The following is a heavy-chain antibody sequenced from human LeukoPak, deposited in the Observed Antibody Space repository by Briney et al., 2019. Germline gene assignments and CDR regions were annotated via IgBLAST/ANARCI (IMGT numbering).Heavy chain of an antibody. J-gene: IGHJ4*02. CDR1: GGSISSGGYY. CDR2: IYYSGST. D-gene: IGHD4-17*01. CDR3: ARAGTVTTFFDY. Sequence: PSQTLSLTCTVSGGSISSGGYYWSWIRQHPGTGLEWIGYIYYSGSTYYNPSLKSRVTISVDTSKNQFSLKLSSVTAADTAVYYCARAGTVTTFFDYWGQGTLVTVSS. V-gene: IGHV4-31*03.